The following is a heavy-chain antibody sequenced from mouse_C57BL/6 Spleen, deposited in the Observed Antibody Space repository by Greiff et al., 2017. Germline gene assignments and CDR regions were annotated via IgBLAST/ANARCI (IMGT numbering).Heavy chain of an antibody. J-gene: IGHJ4*01. CDR1: GFTFSYYG. CDR2: ISRGSSTI. V-gene: IGHV5-17*01. D-gene: IGHD2-3*01. Sequence: DVMLVESGGGLVKPGGSLKLSCAASGFTFSYYGMHWVRQAPEKGLEWVAYISRGSSTIYYADTVKGRFTISRDNAKNTLFLPMTSLRSEDTAMYYCARRMGYAMDYWGQGTSVTVSS. CDR3: ARRMGYAMDY.